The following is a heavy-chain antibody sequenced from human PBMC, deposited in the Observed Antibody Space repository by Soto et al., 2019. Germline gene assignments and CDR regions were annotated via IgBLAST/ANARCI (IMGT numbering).Heavy chain of an antibody. CDR3: ASQHGGNLDY. V-gene: IGHV4-59*08. Sequence: SETLSLTCTVSGGSISSYYWSWVRQPPGKGLEWIGYIYYTGSTYYNPSLKSRVTMSIDTSRSQLLLQLSSVTAADTAVYYCASQHGGNLDYWAQGNLVTISS. CDR2: IYYTGST. CDR1: GGSISSYY. D-gene: IGHD2-15*01. J-gene: IGHJ4*02.